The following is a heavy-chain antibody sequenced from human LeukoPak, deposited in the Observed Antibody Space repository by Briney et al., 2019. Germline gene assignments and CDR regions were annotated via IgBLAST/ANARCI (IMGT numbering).Heavy chain of an antibody. CDR1: GGTFSSYA. J-gene: IGHJ3*02. CDR2: IIPIFGTA. CDR3: AREGITYYYDSSGPDAFDI. Sequence: GASVKVSCKASGGTFSSYAISWVRQAPGQGLEWMGGIIPIFGTANYAQKFQGRVTMTTDTSTSTAYMELRSLRSDDTAVYYCAREGITYYYDSSGPDAFDIWGQGTMVTVSS. D-gene: IGHD3-22*01. V-gene: IGHV1-69*05.